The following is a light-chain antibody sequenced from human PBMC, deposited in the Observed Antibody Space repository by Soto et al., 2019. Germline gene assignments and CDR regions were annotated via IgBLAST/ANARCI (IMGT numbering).Light chain of an antibody. CDR1: SSNIGGNS. V-gene: IGLV1-51*01. CDR3: GSWDSSLSAYV. Sequence: QSAMTQPPSVSAAPGKKVTISCSGSSSNIGGNSVSWYQQLPGTAPKLLIYDDNKRPSGIPDRFSGSKSGTSATLGITGFQTGEEADYYCGSWDSSLSAYVFGTGTKLTVL. J-gene: IGLJ1*01. CDR2: DDN.